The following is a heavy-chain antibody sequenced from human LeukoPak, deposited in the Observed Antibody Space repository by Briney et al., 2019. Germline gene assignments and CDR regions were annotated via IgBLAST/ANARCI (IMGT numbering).Heavy chain of an antibody. D-gene: IGHD5-24*01. Sequence: SQTLSLTSAISGDSVSFNRAACNWIRQSPSRGLEWLGRTYYRSKWYNHYAVSVKSRITVNPDTSKTHFSLQLNSVTPEDTAVYYCARTADGILDYWGQGTLVTVSS. CDR2: TYYRSKWYN. V-gene: IGHV6-1*01. CDR3: ARTADGILDY. CDR1: GDSVSFNRAA. J-gene: IGHJ4*02.